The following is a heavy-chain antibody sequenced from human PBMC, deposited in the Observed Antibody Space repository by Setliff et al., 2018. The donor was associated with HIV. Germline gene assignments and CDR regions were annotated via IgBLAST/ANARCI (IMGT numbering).Heavy chain of an antibody. CDR1: GVSISRGSYY. V-gene: IGHV4-61*02. CDR2: VSQSGST. CDR3: AIGDEYPGVFQS. D-gene: IGHD2-2*01. Sequence: SETLSLTCTVSGVSISRGSYYWSWIRQSAGKGLEWIGSVSQSGSTYYNPSLKSRITISVDRSKNLFSLNLHSVTAADTVVYYCAIGDEYPGVFQSWGQGKVVTVSS. J-gene: IGHJ5*02.